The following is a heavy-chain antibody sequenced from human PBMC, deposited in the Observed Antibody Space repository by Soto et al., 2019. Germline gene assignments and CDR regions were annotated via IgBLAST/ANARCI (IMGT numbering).Heavy chain of an antibody. D-gene: IGHD2-15*01. CDR3: ARAEGVYCSGGSCYSVSDQDIDY. CDR2: INAGNGNT. Sequence: QVQLVQSGAEVKKPGASVKVSCKASGYTFTSYAMHWVRQAPGQRLEWMGWINAGNGNTKYSQKFQGRVTITRDTSASTAYMELSSLRSEDTAVYYCARAEGVYCSGGSCYSVSDQDIDYWGQGTLVTVSS. V-gene: IGHV1-3*01. J-gene: IGHJ4*02. CDR1: GYTFTSYA.